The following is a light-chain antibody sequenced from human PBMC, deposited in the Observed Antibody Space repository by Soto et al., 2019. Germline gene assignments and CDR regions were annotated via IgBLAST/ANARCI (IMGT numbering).Light chain of an antibody. CDR3: VLYMGSGISV. V-gene: IGLV8-61*01. CDR1: SGSVSTSYY. J-gene: IGLJ2*01. Sequence: QSVATQEPSFSVSPGGTVTLTCGLSSGSVSTSYYPSWYQQTPGQAPRTLIYNTYTRSSGVPDRFSASILGDKAALTITGAQADDESDYYCVLYMGSGISVFGGGTKLTVL. CDR2: NTY.